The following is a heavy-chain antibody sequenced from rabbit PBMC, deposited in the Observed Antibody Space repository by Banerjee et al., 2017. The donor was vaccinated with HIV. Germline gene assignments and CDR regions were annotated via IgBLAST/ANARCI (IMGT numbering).Heavy chain of an antibody. V-gene: IGHV1S7*01. CDR2: IVPIFGVA. Sequence: QELVESGGGLVQPGGSLKLACKASRFDFSTYSMSWVRQAPGKGLEWFGYIVPIFGVAYYANWVNGRFTISRNNAQNTLYLQLNSRTAADTATYFCARNYVNDFDPWGPGTLVTVS. J-gene: IGHJ2*01. D-gene: IGHD1-1*01. CDR3: ARNYVNDFDP. CDR1: RFDFSTYS.